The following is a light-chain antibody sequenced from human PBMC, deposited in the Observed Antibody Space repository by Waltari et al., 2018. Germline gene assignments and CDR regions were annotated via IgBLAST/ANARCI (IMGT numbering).Light chain of an antibody. Sequence: SYDLTQPPSVSASPGPTARIPCFGAKLGDKYVSWYQQKPGQSPVLVIYQDTKRPSVIPERFSASNSGNTATLTVSETQAVDAASYYCQTWDSNTVVFGGGTTLTVL. CDR2: QDT. V-gene: IGLV3-1*01. CDR1: KLGDKY. CDR3: QTWDSNTVV. J-gene: IGLJ2*01.